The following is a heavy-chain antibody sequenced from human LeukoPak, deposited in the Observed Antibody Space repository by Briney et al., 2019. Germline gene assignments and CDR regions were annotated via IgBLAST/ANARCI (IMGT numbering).Heavy chain of an antibody. Sequence: GGSLRLSCAASGFTFSSYGMHWVRQAPGKGLERVAVIWYDGSNKYYADSVKGRFTLSRDNSKNTLYLQMNSLRAEDTAVYYCAREDGSGIYHFDYWGQGTLVTVSS. V-gene: IGHV3-33*01. CDR3: AREDGSGIYHFDY. CDR1: GFTFSSYG. J-gene: IGHJ4*02. D-gene: IGHD3-10*01. CDR2: IWYDGSNK.